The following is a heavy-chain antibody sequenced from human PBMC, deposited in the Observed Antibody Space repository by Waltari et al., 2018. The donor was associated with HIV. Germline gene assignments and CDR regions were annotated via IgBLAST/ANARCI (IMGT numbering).Heavy chain of an antibody. D-gene: IGHD3-10*01. V-gene: IGHV1-46*02. J-gene: IGHJ5*02. CDR3: ARQMVRGLQPENWFDP. Sequence: QVQLVQSGADVKKPGASMTISCKASGYTFNNYYMHWVRQAPGQGLERMGIINPSGGGTTYAQKFQGRITMTRDTSTNTVYMALSRLRSEDTAMYYCARQMVRGLQPENWFDPWGQGTLVTVSS. CDR1: GYTFNNYY. CDR2: INPSGGGT.